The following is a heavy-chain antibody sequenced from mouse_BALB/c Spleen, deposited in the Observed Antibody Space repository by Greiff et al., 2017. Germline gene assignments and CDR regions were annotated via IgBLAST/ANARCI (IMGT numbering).Heavy chain of an antibody. CDR1: GFNIKDYY. CDR2: IDPENGDT. CDR3: NAWLRRDYYAMDY. J-gene: IGHJ4*01. Sequence: VHVKQSGAELVRSGASVKLSCTASGFNIKDYYMHWVKQRPEQGLEWIGWIDPENGDTEYAPKFQGKATMTADTSSNTAYLQLSSLTSEDTAVYYCNAWLRRDYYAMDYWGQGTSVTVSS. D-gene: IGHD2-2*01. V-gene: IGHV14-4*02.